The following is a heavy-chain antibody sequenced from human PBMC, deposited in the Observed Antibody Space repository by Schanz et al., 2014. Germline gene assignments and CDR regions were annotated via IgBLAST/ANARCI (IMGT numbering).Heavy chain of an antibody. Sequence: VQLVESGGALVQPGGSLRLSCSASGFTFSDHWMSWVRQPPGKGLEWVANIKGDSSEKNYVDSVKGRFTLSRDNAKKTMDLQMNSLRIEDTAVYYCARDPNSVNETDYWGQGTLVTVSS. D-gene: IGHD5-12*01. V-gene: IGHV3-7*03. CDR1: GFTFSDHW. CDR2: IKGDSSEK. J-gene: IGHJ4*02. CDR3: ARDPNSVNETDY.